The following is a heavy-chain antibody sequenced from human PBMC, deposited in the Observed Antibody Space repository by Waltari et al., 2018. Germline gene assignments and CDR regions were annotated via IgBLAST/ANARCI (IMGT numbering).Heavy chain of an antibody. CDR2: IYYSGRT. Sequence: QLQLQESGPGLVKPSETLSLTCTVSGGSISSSSYYWGWIRQPPGKGLEWIGSIYYSGRTYYNPSLKSRVTISVDTSKNQFSLKLSSVTAADTAVYYCARSVSRGDAFDIWGQGTMVTVSS. CDR3: ARSVSRGDAFDI. CDR1: GGSISSSSYY. V-gene: IGHV4-39*01. J-gene: IGHJ3*02. D-gene: IGHD6-13*01.